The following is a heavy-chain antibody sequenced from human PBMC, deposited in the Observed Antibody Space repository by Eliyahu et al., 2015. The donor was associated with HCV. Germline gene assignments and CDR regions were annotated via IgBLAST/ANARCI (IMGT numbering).Heavy chain of an antibody. CDR1: GFXFXXXG. J-gene: IGHJ4*02. D-gene: IGHD6-19*01. Sequence: QVQLVESGGGVVQPGRSLRLSCAASGFXFXXXGMPWVRQAPGKGLEWVAVISYDGSNKYYADSVKGRFTISRDNSKNTLYLQMNSLRAEDTAVYYCAKDRASYSSGFSNYFDYWGQGTLVTVSS. CDR3: AKDRASYSSGFSNYFDY. V-gene: IGHV3-30*18. CDR2: ISYDGSNK.